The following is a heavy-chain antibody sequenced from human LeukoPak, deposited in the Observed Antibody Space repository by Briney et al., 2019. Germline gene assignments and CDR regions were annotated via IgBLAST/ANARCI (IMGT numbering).Heavy chain of an antibody. CDR1: GYTFTSYG. J-gene: IGHJ4*02. CDR3: ARGPAYRDYANPKDY. V-gene: IGHV1-18*01. Sequence: ASVKVSCKASGYTFTSYGISWVRQAPGQGLEWMGWISAYNGNTNYAQKLQGRVTMTTDTSTSTAYMELRSLRSDDTAVYYCARGPAYRDYANPKDYWGQGTLVTVSS. D-gene: IGHD4-17*01. CDR2: ISAYNGNT.